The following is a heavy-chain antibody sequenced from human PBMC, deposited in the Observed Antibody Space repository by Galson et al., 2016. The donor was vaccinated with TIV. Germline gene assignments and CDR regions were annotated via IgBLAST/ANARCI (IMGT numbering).Heavy chain of an antibody. CDR1: GFTFYNFW. CDR2: IKGDGSDK. CDR3: ARVHWDIRVGPAATPNNYFDP. J-gene: IGHJ5*02. D-gene: IGHD2-2*01. V-gene: IGHV3-7*01. Sequence: SLRLSCAASGFTFYNFWMSWVRQAPGKGLEWVANIKGDGSDKDYVDSVKGRFTISRDNAKNSLYLQMNSLRPEDTAVYYCARVHWDIRVGPAATPNNYFDPWGQGTLVTVSA.